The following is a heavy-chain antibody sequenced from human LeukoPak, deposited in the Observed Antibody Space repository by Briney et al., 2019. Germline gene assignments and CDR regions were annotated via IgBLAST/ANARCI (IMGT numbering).Heavy chain of an antibody. CDR3: ARRSHGDWFHSDL. CDR2: VYYDGST. CDR1: GGSISSYY. V-gene: IGHV4-59*01. D-gene: IGHD3/OR15-3a*01. J-gene: IGHJ2*01. Sequence: SETLSLTCTVSGGSISSYYWNWIRQTPGKGLEYIGYVYYDGSTSYNPSLRGRLTMSIDTSNNQFSLELNSVTAADTAVYYCARRSHGDWFHSDLWGRGTLVTVSS.